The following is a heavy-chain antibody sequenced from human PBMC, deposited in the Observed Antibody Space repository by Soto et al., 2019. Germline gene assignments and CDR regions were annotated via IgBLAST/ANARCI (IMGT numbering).Heavy chain of an antibody. Sequence: GGSLRLSCTASGFTFGDYAMSWFRQAPGKGLEWVGFIRSKAYGGTTEYAASVKGRFTISRDDSKSIAYLQMNSLKTEDTAVYYCTRDRVFDYDFWSGYYGYYGMDVWGQGTTVTVSS. D-gene: IGHD3-3*01. CDR2: IRSKAYGGTT. J-gene: IGHJ6*02. V-gene: IGHV3-49*03. CDR1: GFTFGDYA. CDR3: TRDRVFDYDFWSGYYGYYGMDV.